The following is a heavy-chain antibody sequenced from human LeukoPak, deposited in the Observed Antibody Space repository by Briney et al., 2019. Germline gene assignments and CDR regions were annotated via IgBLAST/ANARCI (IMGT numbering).Heavy chain of an antibody. CDR2: INPDGRDT. CDR3: TSWGDTTAEYFQR. J-gene: IGHJ1*01. Sequence: GGSLRLSCVVSGFTFNRCWMNWVRQAPGKGLEWVAHINPDGRDTYYVDSEKGRFTISRDNAQNSMYLQMNSLRVEDTAVYYCTSWGDTTAEYFQRWGQGTLVTVSS. CDR1: GFTFNRCW. V-gene: IGHV3-7*01. D-gene: IGHD2-21*02.